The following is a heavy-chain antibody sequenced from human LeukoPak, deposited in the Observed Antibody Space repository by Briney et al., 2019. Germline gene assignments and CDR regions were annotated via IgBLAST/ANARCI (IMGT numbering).Heavy chain of an antibody. D-gene: IGHD2-15*01. V-gene: IGHV1-8*01. Sequence: ASVKVSCKASGYTFTSYDINWVRQATGQGLEWMGWMNPNSGNTGYAQKFQGRVTMTRNASISTAYMELSSLRSEDTAVYYCARALRWCSGGSCYRYYFDYWGQGTLVTVSS. CDR2: MNPNSGNT. CDR3: ARALRWCSGGSCYRYYFDY. CDR1: GYTFTSYD. J-gene: IGHJ4*02.